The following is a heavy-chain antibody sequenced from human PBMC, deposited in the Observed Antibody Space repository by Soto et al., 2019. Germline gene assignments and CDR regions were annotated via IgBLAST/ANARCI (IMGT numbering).Heavy chain of an antibody. D-gene: IGHD2-2*02. CDR3: AKSPNLNCSRPNCYKYYFDH. J-gene: IGHJ4*02. CDR1: GFTFSSYA. V-gene: IGHV3-30*18. Sequence: GGSLRLSCAASGFTFSSYAMHWVRQAPGKGLEWVAVISYDGSEKYYVDSVKGRFTISKDNSKNSLYLQMNSLRPEDTAVYYCAKSPNLNCSRPNCYKYYFDHWGQGTRVTVSS. CDR2: ISYDGSEK.